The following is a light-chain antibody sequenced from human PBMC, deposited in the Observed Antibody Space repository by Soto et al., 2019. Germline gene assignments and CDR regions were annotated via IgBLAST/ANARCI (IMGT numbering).Light chain of an antibody. V-gene: IGKV1-5*03. Sequence: DIQMTQSPSSVSASVGDRVTITCRASQGISSWLAWYQQKPGKAPKLLIYKASSLESGVPSRFSGSGSGTEFTLTISGLQPDDFATYYCQQYKNYSPWTFGQGTKVDIK. CDR3: QQYKNYSPWT. CDR1: QGISSW. CDR2: KAS. J-gene: IGKJ1*01.